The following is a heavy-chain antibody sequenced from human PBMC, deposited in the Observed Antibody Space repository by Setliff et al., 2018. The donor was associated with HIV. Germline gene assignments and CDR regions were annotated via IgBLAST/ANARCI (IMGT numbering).Heavy chain of an antibody. V-gene: IGHV4-4*09. CDR1: GGSVNDYY. D-gene: IGHD2-21*02. Sequence: SETLSLTCTVSGGSVNDYYCNWIRPPPGKGPEWIGYIHSSGSTIYNPSLKSRITISLDTSKEQFSLELSSATAADPAVYYCATLDHSGGNFLAYWGQGSLVTVSS. CDR2: IHSSGST. CDR3: ATLDHSGGNFLAY. J-gene: IGHJ4*02.